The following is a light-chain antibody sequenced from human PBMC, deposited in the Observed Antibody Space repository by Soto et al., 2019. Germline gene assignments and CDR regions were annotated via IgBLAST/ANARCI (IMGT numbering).Light chain of an antibody. Sequence: QSALTQPPSASGSPGQSVTISCTGTSSDVGGYNYVSWYQQHPGKAPKLMIYEVSKRPSGVPDRFSGSKSGNTASLTVSGLPAEDEDDYYCSSYAGSNNLVFGGGTQLTVL. CDR2: EVS. CDR1: SSDVGGYNY. CDR3: SSYAGSNNLV. V-gene: IGLV2-8*01. J-gene: IGLJ2*01.